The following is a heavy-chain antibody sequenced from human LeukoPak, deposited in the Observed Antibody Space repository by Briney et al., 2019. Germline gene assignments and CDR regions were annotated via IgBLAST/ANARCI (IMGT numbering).Heavy chain of an antibody. CDR2: IYPDDSRT. CDR3: ARPDYFTSHD. CDR1: GYSFTSYW. J-gene: IGHJ4*02. Sequence: GESLKISCKGSGYSFTSYWISWVRQMPGKGLEWVAIIYPDDSRTNYSPSFQGHVTISVDRSINTAYLQWSSLRASDTAMYYCARPDYFTSHDWGQGTPVTVST. D-gene: IGHD2/OR15-2a*01. V-gene: IGHV5-51*01.